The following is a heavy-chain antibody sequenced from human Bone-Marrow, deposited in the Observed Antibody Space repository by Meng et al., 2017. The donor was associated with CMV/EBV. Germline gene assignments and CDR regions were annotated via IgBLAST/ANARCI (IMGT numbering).Heavy chain of an antibody. CDR3: WRRSGYYYYYYYGMDV. J-gene: IGHJ6*02. Sequence: GSLRLSCAAYGGSFSGYYWNWIRQPPGKGLEWIGEINHSGSTNYNPPFKSRVTISVDTSKNQFSLKLSSVTAADTAVYYCWRRSGYYYYYYYGMDVWGQGTTVTVSS. V-gene: IGHV4-34*01. CDR1: GGSFSGYY. CDR2: INHSGST. D-gene: IGHD3-3*01.